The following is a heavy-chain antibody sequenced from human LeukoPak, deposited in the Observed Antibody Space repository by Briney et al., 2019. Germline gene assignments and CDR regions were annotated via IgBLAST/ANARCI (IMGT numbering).Heavy chain of an antibody. CDR2: IYSGGST. D-gene: IGHD3-22*01. CDR1: GFTVSSNY. Sequence: GGSLRLSCAASGFTVSSNYMSWVRQAPGKGLKWVSVIYSGGSTYYADSVKGRFTISRDNSKNTLYLQMNSLRAEDTAVYYCAKYRRPGTYYYDSSGSDAFDYWGQGTLVTVSS. V-gene: IGHV3-53*01. J-gene: IGHJ4*02. CDR3: AKYRRPGTYYYDSSGSDAFDY.